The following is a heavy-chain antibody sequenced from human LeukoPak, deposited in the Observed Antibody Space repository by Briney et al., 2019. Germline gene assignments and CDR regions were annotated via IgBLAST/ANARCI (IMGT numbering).Heavy chain of an antibody. CDR2: IYPGDSDT. D-gene: IGHD4-11*01. CDR3: ATSTVTTSGVRLAFDI. J-gene: IGHJ3*02. Sequence: GESLKISCKGSGYSFTSYWIGWVRQMPGKGLEWMGIIYPGDSDTRYSPSFQGQVTISADKSISTAYLQWSSLKASDTAMYSCATSTVTTSGVRLAFDIWGQGTMVTVSS. V-gene: IGHV5-51*01. CDR1: GYSFTSYW.